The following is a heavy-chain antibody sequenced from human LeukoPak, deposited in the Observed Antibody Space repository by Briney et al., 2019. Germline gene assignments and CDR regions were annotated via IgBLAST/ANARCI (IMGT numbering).Heavy chain of an antibody. V-gene: IGHV3-30*03. CDR1: GFTFSNYG. CDR2: ISHDGSNK. J-gene: IGHJ4*02. Sequence: QPGRSLRLSCAASGFTFSNYGMHWVRQAPGKGLEWVAVISHDGSNKYYGDSVKGRFTISRDNAKDSLYLQMNSLRAEDTAVYYCARELVTSSYWGQGTLVTVSS. D-gene: IGHD4-23*01. CDR3: ARELVTSSY.